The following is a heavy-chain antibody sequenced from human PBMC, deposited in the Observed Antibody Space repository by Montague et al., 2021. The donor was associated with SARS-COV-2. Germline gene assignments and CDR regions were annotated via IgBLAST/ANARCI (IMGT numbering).Heavy chain of an antibody. J-gene: IGHJ4*02. Sequence: AISGDSVSSNIATWNWIRQSPSRGLEWLGRTYYRSKWYNDYAESVKSRITIDPDTSKHQFPLHLNSVTPEDTAVYYCARIPVGSKYYFDFWGQGTLVTVSS. CDR1: GDSVSSNIAT. CDR3: ARIPVGSKYYFDF. V-gene: IGHV6-1*01. D-gene: IGHD2-2*01. CDR2: TYYRSKWYN.